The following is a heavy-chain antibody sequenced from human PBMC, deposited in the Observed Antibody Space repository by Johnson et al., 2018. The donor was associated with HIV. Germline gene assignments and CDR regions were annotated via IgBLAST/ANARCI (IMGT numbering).Heavy chain of an antibody. Sequence: VQLVESGGGVVQAGRSLRLSCAASGFTFSSYWMSWVRQAPGKGLEWVANIKQDGSEKYYVDSVNGRFTISRDNARNSLHLEMNSLGAEDTAFYFCARSLKWELGLPDWDAFDIWGQGTMVTVSS. CDR3: ARSLKWELGLPDWDAFDI. D-gene: IGHD1-26*01. V-gene: IGHV3-7*03. J-gene: IGHJ3*02. CDR2: IKQDGSEK. CDR1: GFTFSSYW.